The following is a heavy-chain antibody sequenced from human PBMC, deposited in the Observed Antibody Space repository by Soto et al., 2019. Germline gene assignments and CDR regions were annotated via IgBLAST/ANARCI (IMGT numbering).Heavy chain of an antibody. CDR1: GGSISSGGYY. V-gene: IGHV4-31*03. Sequence: QVQLQESGPGLVKPSQTLSLTCTVSGGSISSGGYYWSWIRQNPGKGLEWIGYIYYSGTTNYNPSLKSRLTISVDTSKNQFSRKLNSMTAADTAVYYCSRDESATDAFDIWGQGTMVTASS. CDR3: SRDESATDAFDI. J-gene: IGHJ3*02. D-gene: IGHD5-12*01. CDR2: IYYSGTT.